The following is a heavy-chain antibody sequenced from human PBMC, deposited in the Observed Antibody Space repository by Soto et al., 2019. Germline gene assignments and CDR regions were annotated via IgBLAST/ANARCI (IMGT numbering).Heavy chain of an antibody. V-gene: IGHV3-33*01. J-gene: IGHJ4*02. D-gene: IGHD2-15*01. CDR1: GFTFSSYG. Sequence: GGSLRLSCAASGFTFSSYGMHWVRQAPGKGLEWVAVIWYDGSNKYYADSVKGRFTISRDNSKNTLYLQMNSLRAEDTAMYYCARSTYCNGGSCYPQYWGPGTLVTVSS. CDR2: IWYDGSNK. CDR3: ARSTYCNGGSCYPQY.